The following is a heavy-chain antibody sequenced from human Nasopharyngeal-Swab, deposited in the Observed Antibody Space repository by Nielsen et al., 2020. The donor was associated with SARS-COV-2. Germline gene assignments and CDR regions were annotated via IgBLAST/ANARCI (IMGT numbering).Heavy chain of an antibody. J-gene: IGHJ4*02. Sequence: GESLKISCAASGFTFSNYWMNWVRQTPGKGLEWVAIIKQDGSETYYVDSVKGRFTISRDTSKNMLYLQMDSVRADDTAVYYCARDTGFCTRGSCGPFDSWGQGTLVSVSS. D-gene: IGHD2-8*01. CDR1: GFTFSNYW. V-gene: IGHV3-7*03. CDR2: IKQDGSET. CDR3: ARDTGFCTRGSCGPFDS.